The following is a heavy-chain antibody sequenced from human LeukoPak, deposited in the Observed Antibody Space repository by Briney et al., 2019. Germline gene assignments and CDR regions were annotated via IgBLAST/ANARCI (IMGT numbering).Heavy chain of an antibody. V-gene: IGHV1-46*01. D-gene: IGHD1-26*01. Sequence: VASVKVSCKASGYTFTSYYMHWVRQAPGQGLEWMGIINPSGGSTSYAQKFQGRVTMTRDMSTSTVYMELSSLRSEDTAVYYCALIVGATPTVDYWGQGTLVTVSS. CDR2: INPSGGST. J-gene: IGHJ4*02. CDR1: GYTFTSYY. CDR3: ALIVGATPTVDY.